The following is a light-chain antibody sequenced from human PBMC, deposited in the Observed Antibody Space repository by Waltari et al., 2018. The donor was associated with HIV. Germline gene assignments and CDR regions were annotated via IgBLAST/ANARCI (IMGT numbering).Light chain of an antibody. J-gene: IGLJ2*01. Sequence: QSALNQHPSASGSPGQSVTLSCTAPSSDVGPYDYFSWYHQHPDKAPRLIIYEVNKRPSGVSDRFSGSKSGNTASLTVSGLQAEDEADYYCTSYAGSNNLVIFGGGTKVTVL. CDR2: EVN. V-gene: IGLV2-8*01. CDR3: TSYAGSNNLVI. CDR1: SSDVGPYDY.